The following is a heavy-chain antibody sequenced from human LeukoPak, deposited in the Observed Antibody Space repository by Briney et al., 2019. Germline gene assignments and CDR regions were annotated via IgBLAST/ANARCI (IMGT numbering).Heavy chain of an antibody. CDR1: GFTFSSYD. D-gene: IGHD3-3*01. V-gene: IGHV3-13*01. J-gene: IGHJ6*03. CDR3: ARARFWSGYYYMDV. Sequence: GGSLRLSCAASGFTFSSYDMHWVRQATGKGLEWVSAIGTAGDTYYPGSVKGRFTISRENAKNSLYLQMNSLRAGDTAVYYCARARFWSGYYYMDVWGKGTTVTVSS. CDR2: IGTAGDT.